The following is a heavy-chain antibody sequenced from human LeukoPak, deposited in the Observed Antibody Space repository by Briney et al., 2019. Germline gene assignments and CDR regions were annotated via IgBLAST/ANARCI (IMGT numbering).Heavy chain of an antibody. V-gene: IGHV3-21*01. Sequence: GGSLRLSCAASRFTFSSYSMNWVRQAPGKGLEWVSSISSSSSYIYYADSVKGRFTISRDNAKNSLYLQMNSLRAEDTAVYYCARDGTYYYDSSGYYYYYGMDVWGQGTTVTVSS. CDR3: ARDGTYYYDSSGYYYYYGMDV. J-gene: IGHJ6*02. CDR2: ISSSSSYI. D-gene: IGHD3-22*01. CDR1: RFTFSSYS.